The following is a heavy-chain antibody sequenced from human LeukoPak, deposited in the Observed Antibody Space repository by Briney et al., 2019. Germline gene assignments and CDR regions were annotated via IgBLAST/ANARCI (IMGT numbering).Heavy chain of an antibody. CDR2: INHSGST. Sequence: SETLSLTCAVYGGSFSGYYWSWIRQPPGKGLEWIGEINHSGSTNYNPSLKSRVTISVDTSKNQFSLKLSSVTAADTAVYYCARGLIAARFGYWGREPWSPSPQ. CDR1: GGSFSGYY. J-gene: IGHJ4*02. V-gene: IGHV4-34*01. D-gene: IGHD6-6*01. CDR3: ARGLIAARFGY.